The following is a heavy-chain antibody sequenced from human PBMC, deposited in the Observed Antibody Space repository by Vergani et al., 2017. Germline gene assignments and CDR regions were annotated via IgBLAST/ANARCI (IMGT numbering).Heavy chain of an antibody. V-gene: IGHV4-59*11. J-gene: IGHJ5*02. CDR1: FDSIRNLY. CDR2: IHYSENT. Sequence: QVQLQESGPGLVKSSETLSLTCSVSFDSIRNLYCNWIRQPPGKGLEWVGPIHYSENTNYNPSLKTRVTISVDTSKNHFSLTLTSVTAADTAVYYCASDTHSGQRADRWGQGILVTVTS. D-gene: IGHD6-19*01. CDR3: ASDTHSGQRADR.